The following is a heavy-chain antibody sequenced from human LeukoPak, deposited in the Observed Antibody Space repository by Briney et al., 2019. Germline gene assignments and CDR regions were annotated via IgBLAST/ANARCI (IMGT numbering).Heavy chain of an antibody. D-gene: IGHD2-15*01. V-gene: IGHV4-39*01. CDR3: AVSHGVLERPILGYCSGGSCYLKN. J-gene: IGHJ4*02. CDR1: GGSISSSSYY. Sequence: PSDTLSLTCTVSGGSISSSSYYWGWIRQPPGKGLEWIGSIYYSVSTYYNPSLKSRVTISVDTSKNQFTLKLSSVTAADTAVYYCAVSHGVLERPILGYCSGGSCYLKNWGQGTLVTVSS. CDR2: IYYSVST.